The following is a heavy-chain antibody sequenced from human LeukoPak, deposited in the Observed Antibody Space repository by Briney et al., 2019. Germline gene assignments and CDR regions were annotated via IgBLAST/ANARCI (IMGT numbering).Heavy chain of an antibody. CDR3: AKEDLRAFDI. Sequence: GGSLRLSCAASGFTFSSYWMSWVRQAPGKGLEWVSVISGSGGDTTYYADSVKGRFTISRDNSKNTLYLLMISLRAEDTAIYYCAKEDLRAFDIWGQGTMVTVSS. D-gene: IGHD4-17*01. CDR1: GFTFSSYW. CDR2: ISGSGGDTT. V-gene: IGHV3-23*01. J-gene: IGHJ3*02.